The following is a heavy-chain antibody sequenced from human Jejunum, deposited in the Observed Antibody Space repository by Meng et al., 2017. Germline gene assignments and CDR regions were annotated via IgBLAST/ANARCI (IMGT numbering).Heavy chain of an antibody. CDR1: GVSTTAPFY. CDR3: ARAIRERYFDS. Sequence: VQLQESGPGLVKPSGNLSLTCTVSGVSTTAPFYWTWIRQAPGKGLEWIGEVWPSGATYYNPSLSSRITISIDTSNNQFSLEVAFLTAADTAVYYCARAIRERYFDSWGQGTLVTVSS. V-gene: IGHV4-4*02. CDR2: VWPSGAT. D-gene: IGHD1-14*01. J-gene: IGHJ4*02.